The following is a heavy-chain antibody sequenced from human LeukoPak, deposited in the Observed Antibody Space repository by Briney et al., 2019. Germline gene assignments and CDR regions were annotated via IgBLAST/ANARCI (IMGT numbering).Heavy chain of an antibody. V-gene: IGHV4-59*01. CDR3: ARVHGYSYGAFDY. CDR2: IYYSGST. J-gene: IGHJ4*02. Sequence: SETLSLTCTVSGGSISSYYWSWIRQPPGKGLEWIGYIYYSGSTNYNPSLKSRVTISVDTSKNQFSLKLSSVTAADTAVYYCARVHGYSYGAFDYWGQGTLVTVSS. CDR1: GGSISSYY. D-gene: IGHD5-18*01.